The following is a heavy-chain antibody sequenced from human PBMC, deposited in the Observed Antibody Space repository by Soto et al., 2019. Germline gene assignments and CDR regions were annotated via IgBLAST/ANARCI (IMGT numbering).Heavy chain of an antibody. D-gene: IGHD3-3*01. Sequence: PGGPRRSSGSASGFTLRSYGLHCVRHYPGKGLEWVAVIKSDGRNTDYADSVKGRFFISRDNTRNMLYLQMNSLRADDTAVYYCAKPRSSLEWPPFDPWGQGT. CDR2: IKSDGRNT. V-gene: IGHV3-30*02. J-gene: IGHJ5*02. CDR1: GFTLRSYG. CDR3: AKPRSSLEWPPFDP.